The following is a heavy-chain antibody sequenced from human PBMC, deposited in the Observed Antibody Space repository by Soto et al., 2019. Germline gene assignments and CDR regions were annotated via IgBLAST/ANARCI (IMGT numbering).Heavy chain of an antibody. Sequence: ASVKVSCKASGYTFTSYYMHWVRQAPGQGLEWMGIINPSGGSTSYAQKFQGRVTMTRDTSTSTVYMELSSLRSEDTAVYYCARDLAPGSDYGDYVSDYWGQGTLVTVSS. CDR3: ARDLAPGSDYGDYVSDY. CDR2: INPSGGST. D-gene: IGHD4-17*01. J-gene: IGHJ4*02. CDR1: GYTFTSYY. V-gene: IGHV1-46*01.